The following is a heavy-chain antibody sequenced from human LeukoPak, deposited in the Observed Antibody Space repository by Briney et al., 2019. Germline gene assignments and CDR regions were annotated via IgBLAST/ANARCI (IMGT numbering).Heavy chain of an antibody. V-gene: IGHV4-4*02. Sequence: SGTLSLTCAVSGGSISSSNWWSWVRQPPGKGLEWIGEIYHSGSTNYNPSLKSRVTISVDKSKNHSSLKLNSVTAADTAVYYCAKPSNYYGSATDAFDFWGQGTMVTVSS. D-gene: IGHD3-10*01. CDR3: AKPSNYYGSATDAFDF. CDR2: IYHSGST. J-gene: IGHJ3*01. CDR1: GGSISSSNW.